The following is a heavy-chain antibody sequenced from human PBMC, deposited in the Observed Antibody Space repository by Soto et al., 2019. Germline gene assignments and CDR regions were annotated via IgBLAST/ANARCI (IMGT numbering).Heavy chain of an antibody. V-gene: IGHV3-23*01. D-gene: IGHD3-9*01. CDR1: GFTFSSYA. Sequence: GSLRLSCAASGFTFSSYAMIWVRQAPGKGLEWVSGVGGSGEYTYYADSVKGRFTISRDNSKNTVYLQISSLRAEDTAVYYCAKVLTGYYYYFEYWGQGTLVTSPQ. J-gene: IGHJ4*02. CDR3: AKVLTGYYYYFEY. CDR2: VGGSGEYT.